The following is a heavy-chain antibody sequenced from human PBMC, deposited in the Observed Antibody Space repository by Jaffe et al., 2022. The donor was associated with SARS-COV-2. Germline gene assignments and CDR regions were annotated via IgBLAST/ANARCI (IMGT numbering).Heavy chain of an antibody. CDR1: GFTFSSYW. D-gene: IGHD5-12*01. CDR3: ARGGWLPRDGYYYMDV. CDR2: IKQDGSEK. J-gene: IGHJ6*03. Sequence: EVQLVESGGGLVQPGGSLRLSCAASGFTFSSYWMSWVRQAPGKGLEWVANIKQDGSEKYYVDSVKGRFTISRDNAKNSLYLQMNSLRAEDTAVYYCARGGWLPRDGYYYMDVWGKGTTVTVSS. V-gene: IGHV3-7*01.